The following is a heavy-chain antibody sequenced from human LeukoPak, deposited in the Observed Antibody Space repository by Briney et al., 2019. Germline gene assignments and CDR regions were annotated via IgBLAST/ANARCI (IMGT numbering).Heavy chain of an antibody. CDR2: IIPIFGTA. V-gene: IGHV1-69*13. CDR3: ARFPPSMIPPMVWSWFDP. J-gene: IGHJ5*02. Sequence: SVKVSCKASGYTFTSYAISWVRQAPGQGLEWMGGIIPIFGTANYAQKSQGRVTITADESTSTAYMELSSLRSEDTAVYYCARFPPSMIPPMVWSWFDPWGQGTLVTVSS. CDR1: GYTFTSYA. D-gene: IGHD3-10*01.